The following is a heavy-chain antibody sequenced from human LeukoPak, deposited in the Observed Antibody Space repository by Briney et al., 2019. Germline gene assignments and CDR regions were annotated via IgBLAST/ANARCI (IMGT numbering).Heavy chain of an antibody. Sequence: ASVKVSCKASGYSFTGYYMHWVRQAPGQGLEWMGWINPNSRGTNYAQKFQGRVTMTRDTSISTAYMELSRLRSDDTAVYYCATRKDSSGYLRLRYYYYYMDVWGKGTTVTVSS. CDR2: INPNSRGT. V-gene: IGHV1-2*02. CDR3: ATRKDSSGYLRLRYYYYYMDV. CDR1: GYSFTGYY. D-gene: IGHD3-22*01. J-gene: IGHJ6*03.